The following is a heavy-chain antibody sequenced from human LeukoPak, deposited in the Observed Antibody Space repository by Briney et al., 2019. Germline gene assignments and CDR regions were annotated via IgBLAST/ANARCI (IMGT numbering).Heavy chain of an antibody. CDR2: IIPIFGTA. CDR3: AREGLYYYGMGV. J-gene: IGHJ6*02. Sequence: ASVKVSCKASGYTFTIYAISWVRQAPGQGLEWMGGIIPIFGTANYAQKFQGRVTITADESTSTAYMELSSLRSEDTAVYYCAREGLYYYGMGVWGQGTTVTVSS. V-gene: IGHV1-69*13. CDR1: GYTFTIYA.